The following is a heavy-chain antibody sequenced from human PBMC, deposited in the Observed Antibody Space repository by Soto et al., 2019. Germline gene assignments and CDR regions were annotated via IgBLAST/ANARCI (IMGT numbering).Heavy chain of an antibody. CDR1: GYTFASYA. J-gene: IGHJ4*02. CDR3: ARDPPPPDY. V-gene: IGHV1-18*01. Sequence: QVQLVQSGAEVKKPGASVKVSCKASGYTFASYAISWMRQAPGQGLEWMGWISAYNGNTNYAQNLQGRVTMTADTATSTAYMEPRSLRSDDTAVYYCARDPPPPDYWGQGTLVTVSS. CDR2: ISAYNGNT.